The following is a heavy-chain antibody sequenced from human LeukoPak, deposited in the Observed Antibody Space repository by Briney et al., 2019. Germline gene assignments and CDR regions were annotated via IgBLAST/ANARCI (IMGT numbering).Heavy chain of an antibody. D-gene: IGHD6-13*01. CDR3: VGRALGVAAAQRIP. CDR2: IYHSGST. J-gene: IGHJ5*02. CDR1: GGSISSGGYY. Sequence: PSETLSLTCTVSGGSISSGGYYWGWIRQPPGKGLEWIGSIYHSGSTYYNPSLKSRVTISVDTSKNQFSLKLSSVTAADTAVYYCVGRALGVAAAQRIPWGQGTLVTVSS. V-gene: IGHV4-39*07.